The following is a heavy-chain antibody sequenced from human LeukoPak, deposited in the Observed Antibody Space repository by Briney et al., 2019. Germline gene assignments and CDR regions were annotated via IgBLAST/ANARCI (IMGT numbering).Heavy chain of an antibody. Sequence: GGSLRLSCAASGFTVSSNYMSWVRQAPGKGLEWVSVIYSGGSTYYADSVKGRFTISRDNSKNTLHLQMNSLRAEDTAVYYCARESVVAQNFDYWGQGTLVTVSS. CDR2: IYSGGST. V-gene: IGHV3-53*01. CDR3: ARESVVAQNFDY. D-gene: IGHD5-12*01. CDR1: GFTVSSNY. J-gene: IGHJ4*02.